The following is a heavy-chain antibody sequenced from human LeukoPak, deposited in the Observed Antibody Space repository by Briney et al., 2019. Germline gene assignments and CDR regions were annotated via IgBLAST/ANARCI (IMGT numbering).Heavy chain of an antibody. CDR1: GGSISGYY. J-gene: IGHJ4*02. CDR3: ARTLHSSSSENYFDY. CDR2: IYYSGST. Sequence: PSETLSLTCTVSGGSISGYYWSWIRQPPGKGLEWIGYIYYSGSTNYNLSLKSRVTISLDTSKNQFSLKLRSVTAADTAVYFCARTLHSSSSENYFDYWGQGTLVTVSS. V-gene: IGHV4-59*01. D-gene: IGHD6-6*01.